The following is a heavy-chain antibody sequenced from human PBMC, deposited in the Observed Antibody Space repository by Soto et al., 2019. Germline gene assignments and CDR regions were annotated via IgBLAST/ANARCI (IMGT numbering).Heavy chain of an antibody. CDR3: ASCWLCAGDCYSDAFDI. V-gene: IGHV1-69*13. CDR2: IIPIFGTA. Sequence: SVKVSRKASGGTFSSYAISWVRQAPGQGLEWMGGIIPIFGTANYAQKFQGRVTITADESTSTAYMELSSLSSEDTAVCYCASCWLCAGDCYSDAFDIWGQGTMVTVSS. J-gene: IGHJ3*02. D-gene: IGHD2-21*01. CDR1: GGTFSSYA.